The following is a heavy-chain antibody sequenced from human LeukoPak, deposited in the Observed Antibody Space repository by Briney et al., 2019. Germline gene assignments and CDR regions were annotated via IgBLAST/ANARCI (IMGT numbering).Heavy chain of an antibody. CDR3: ARVYSGSGSYPSGNY. CDR2: IYPGDSDT. V-gene: IGHV5-51*01. CDR1: GYSFTSYW. J-gene: IGHJ4*02. D-gene: IGHD3-10*01. Sequence: GESLKISCKGSGYSFTSYWIGWVRQMPGKGLEWMGIIYPGDSDTRYSPSFQGQVTISADKSISTAYLQWSSLKASDTAMYYCARVYSGSGSYPSGNYWGQGPLVTVSS.